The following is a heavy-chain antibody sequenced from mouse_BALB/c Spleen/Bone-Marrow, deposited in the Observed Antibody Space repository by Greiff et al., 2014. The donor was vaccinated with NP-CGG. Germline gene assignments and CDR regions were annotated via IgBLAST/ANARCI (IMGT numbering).Heavy chain of an antibody. V-gene: IGHV1-80*01. CDR1: GYAFSSYW. CDR3: AREGYDYDWFAY. J-gene: IGHJ3*01. Sequence: VMLVESGAELVRPGSSVKISCKASGYAFSSYWMNWVKQRPGQGLEWIGQIYPGDGDTNYNGKFKGKATPTADKSSSTAYMQLSSLTSEDSAVYFCAREGYDYDWFAYWGQGTLVTVSA. CDR2: IYPGDGDT. D-gene: IGHD2-4*01.